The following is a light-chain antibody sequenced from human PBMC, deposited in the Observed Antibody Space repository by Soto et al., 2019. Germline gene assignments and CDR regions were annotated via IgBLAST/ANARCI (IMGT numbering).Light chain of an antibody. J-gene: IGKJ4*02. CDR1: QSVYKNF. CDR2: GAS. V-gene: IGKV3-20*01. CDR3: QRYGSPPPA. Sequence: EIALTQSPGTLPLSPGERATISWRASQSVYKNFLPWYQRKPGQAPRLLLNGASNMATGIPGRFSGSGSGTDFTLSIDRMEPEDLAVYFCQRYGSPPPAFGVVSKVAIK.